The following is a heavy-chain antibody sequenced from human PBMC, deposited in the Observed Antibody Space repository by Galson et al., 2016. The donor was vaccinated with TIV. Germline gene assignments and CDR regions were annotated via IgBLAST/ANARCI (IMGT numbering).Heavy chain of an antibody. CDR1: GGTFSNYG. Sequence: SVKVSCKASGGTFSNYGISWVRQAPGQGLEWMGGIIPMIGTPVYARKFQGRVTISADESTNTTYMDLSGLRAEDTALYYCARRYSYGTTSFDYWGQGTLVTVSS. J-gene: IGHJ4*02. CDR2: IIPMIGTP. D-gene: IGHD5-18*01. CDR3: ARRYSYGTTSFDY. V-gene: IGHV1-69*13.